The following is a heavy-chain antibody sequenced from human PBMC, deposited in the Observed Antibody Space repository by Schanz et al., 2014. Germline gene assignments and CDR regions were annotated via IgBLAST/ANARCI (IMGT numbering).Heavy chain of an antibody. CDR1: GGSFSGYY. CDR2: IHHSGST. Sequence: QVQLQQWGAGLLKPSETLSLTCAVYGGSFSGYYWTWIRQPPGKGLEWIGEIHHSGSTNYNPSLKSRVTISMDTSKNQFSLKLSSVTAADTAVYYCARRPPYFYYGLDVWGQGTTVTVSS. J-gene: IGHJ6*02. CDR3: ARRPPYFYYGLDV. V-gene: IGHV4-34*01.